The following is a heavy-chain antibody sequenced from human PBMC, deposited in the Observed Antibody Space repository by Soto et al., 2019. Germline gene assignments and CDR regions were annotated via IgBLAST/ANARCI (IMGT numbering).Heavy chain of an antibody. D-gene: IGHD3-22*01. CDR3: ARKDKSGYFNWFDP. V-gene: IGHV5-51*01. Sequence: PGESLKISCRTSGYSFTSYWIAWVRQMPGKGLEWMGIIFPSDSDTRYSPSFQGQVTIPADRSTSTVFLQWASLKASATAVYFCARKDKSGYFNWFDPWGQGTLVTVSS. CDR2: IFPSDSDT. CDR1: GYSFTSYW. J-gene: IGHJ5*02.